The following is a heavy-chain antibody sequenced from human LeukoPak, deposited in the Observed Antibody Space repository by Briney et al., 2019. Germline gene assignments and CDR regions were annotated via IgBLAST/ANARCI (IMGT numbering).Heavy chain of an antibody. CDR3: ASEHDSSGYYRRRSAFDI. CDR2: ISGDCT. V-gene: IGHV3-38-3*01. D-gene: IGHD3-22*01. CDR1: GFTVSSYE. Sequence: GGSLRLSCAASGFTVSSYEMSWVRQAPGKGLEWVSFISGDCTYYADSRKGRFTISRDYSKNTLHLQMNSLRSEDTAVYYCASEHDSSGYYRRRSAFDIWGQGTMVTVSS. J-gene: IGHJ3*02.